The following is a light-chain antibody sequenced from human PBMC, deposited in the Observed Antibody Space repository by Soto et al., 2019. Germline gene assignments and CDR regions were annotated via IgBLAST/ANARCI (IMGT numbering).Light chain of an antibody. CDR3: QQYNNWLLYT. V-gene: IGKV3-15*01. J-gene: IGKJ2*01. Sequence: EIVMTQSPPTLSVSPGERATLSCRASQSVSNNLAWYQQKPGQAPRLLIYGASTRATGIPARFSGSGSGTEFTLTISSLRSEDFAVYYCQQYNNWLLYTFGQGTKLEIK. CDR2: GAS. CDR1: QSVSNN.